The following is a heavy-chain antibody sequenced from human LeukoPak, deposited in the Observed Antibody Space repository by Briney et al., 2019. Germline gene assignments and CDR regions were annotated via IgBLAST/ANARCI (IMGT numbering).Heavy chain of an antibody. Sequence: GGSLRLSCAASGFTFSSYGMHWVRQAPGKGLEWVAVIWYDGSNKYYADSVKGRFTISRDNSKNTLYLQMNSLRAEDTAVYYCARGTTTTGYYFDYWSQGTLVTVSS. CDR3: ARGTTTTGYYFDY. CDR2: IWYDGSNK. V-gene: IGHV3-33*01. J-gene: IGHJ4*02. D-gene: IGHD4-17*01. CDR1: GFTFSSYG.